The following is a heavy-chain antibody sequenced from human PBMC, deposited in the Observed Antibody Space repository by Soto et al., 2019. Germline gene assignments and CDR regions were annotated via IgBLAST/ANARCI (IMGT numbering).Heavy chain of an antibody. CDR3: ARVREVLLWFGELFRSEDYYYYMDV. CDR2: INHSGST. V-gene: IGHV4-34*01. Sequence: SETLSLTCAVYGGPFSGYYWSWIRQPPGKGLEWIGEINHSGSTNYNPSLKSRVTISVDTSRNQFSLKLSSVTAAGTAVYYCARVREVLLWFGELFRSEDYYYYMDVWGKGTTVTVSS. J-gene: IGHJ6*03. CDR1: GGPFSGYY. D-gene: IGHD3-10*01.